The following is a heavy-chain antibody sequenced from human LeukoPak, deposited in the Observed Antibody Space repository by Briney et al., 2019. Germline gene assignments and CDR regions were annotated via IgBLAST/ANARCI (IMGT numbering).Heavy chain of an antibody. J-gene: IGHJ6*02. Sequence: GGSLRLSCAASGFTVSSNYMSWVRQAPGKGLEWVSVIYSGGSTYYADSVKGRFTISRDNSKNTLYLQMNSLRAEDTAVYYCARDRRARRRTIFGVAPSHYYGMDVWGQGTTVTVSS. CDR1: GFTVSSNY. CDR3: ARDRRARRRTIFGVAPSHYYGMDV. CDR2: IYSGGST. V-gene: IGHV3-66*01. D-gene: IGHD3-3*01.